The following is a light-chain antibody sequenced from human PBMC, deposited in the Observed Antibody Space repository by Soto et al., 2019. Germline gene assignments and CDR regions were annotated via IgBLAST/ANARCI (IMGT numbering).Light chain of an antibody. J-gene: IGKJ3*01. CDR2: DTS. CDR3: HQRHNTFT. Sequence: ETLLTQSPATLSLSPGERATLFCRASQTVYRYLAWYQQKPGQAPRLLLYDTSNRATGIPARFSGSGSGTEFTLTISSLEPEDFAVYYCHQRHNTFTFGPGTKVDIK. CDR1: QTVYRY. V-gene: IGKV3-11*01.